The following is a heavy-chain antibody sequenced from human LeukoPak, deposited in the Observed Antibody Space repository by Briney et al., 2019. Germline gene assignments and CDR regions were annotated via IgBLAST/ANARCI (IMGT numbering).Heavy chain of an antibody. CDR3: ACGYYDILTGSPPFDY. V-gene: IGHV4-61*01. D-gene: IGHD3-9*01. CDR2: IYYSGST. CDR1: GGSVSSGSYY. Sequence: SETLSLTCTVSGGSVSSGSYYWSWIRQPPGKGLEWIGYIYYSGSTNYNPSLKSRVTISVDTSKNQFSLELSSVTAADTALYYCACGYYDILTGSPPFDYWGQGTLVTVSS. J-gene: IGHJ4*02.